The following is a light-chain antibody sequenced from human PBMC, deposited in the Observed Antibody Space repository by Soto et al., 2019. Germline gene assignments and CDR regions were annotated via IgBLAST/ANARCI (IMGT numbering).Light chain of an antibody. V-gene: IGKV3-20*01. Sequence: EIVLTQSPGTLSLSPGERATLSCRASQSVSSSYLAWYQQKPGQAPRLLIYGASSRATGIPDRFSGSGSGTDFTLTISRLEPEDFAVSYCQQYCSSPPWTFGQGTKV. CDR2: GAS. CDR3: QQYCSSPPWT. CDR1: QSVSSSY. J-gene: IGKJ1*01.